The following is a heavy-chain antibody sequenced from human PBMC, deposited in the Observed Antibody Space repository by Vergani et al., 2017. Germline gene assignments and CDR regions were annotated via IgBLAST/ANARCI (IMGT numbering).Heavy chain of an antibody. J-gene: IGHJ1*01. CDR2: IKRDGTET. Sequence: EVHLEESGGGLVQPGGSLRLSCAASGFTFGDYYMAWIRLAPGKGLDWVASIKRDGTETFYVDSVKGRFTISRDNAKTTLYLQMNSLRDEDRGVYYCARISGGSAPYLHYWVQGTLVTVAS. CDR1: GFTFGDYY. CDR3: ARISGGSAPYLHY. V-gene: IGHV3-7*01. D-gene: IGHD2-15*01.